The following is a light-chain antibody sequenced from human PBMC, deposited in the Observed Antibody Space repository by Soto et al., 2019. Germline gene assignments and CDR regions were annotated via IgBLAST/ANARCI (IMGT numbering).Light chain of an antibody. V-gene: IGKV4-1*01. Sequence: DIVMTQSPDSLSVSLVERATITCKSIHSFLDSSKNKNLLAWYQQKPGQPPRLLIYWASTRELGVPERFSGTGSGTDFSLTIHSLQAEDVAVYYCLQSYSALWTFGQGTKVDIK. CDR1: HSFLDSSKNKNL. CDR3: LQSYSALWT. CDR2: WAS. J-gene: IGKJ1*01.